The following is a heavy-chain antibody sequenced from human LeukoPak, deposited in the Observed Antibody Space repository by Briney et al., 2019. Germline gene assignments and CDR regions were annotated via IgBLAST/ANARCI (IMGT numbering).Heavy chain of an antibody. CDR2: ISSSSSYI. J-gene: IGHJ4*02. V-gene: IGHV3-21*01. CDR1: GFTFSSYS. CDR3: ARDHPRYCSSTSCYTPPDY. Sequence: GGSLRLSSAASGFTFSSYSMNWVRQAPGKGLEWVSSISSSSSYIYYADSVKGRFTISRDNAKNSLYLQMNSLRAEDTAVYYCARDHPRYCSSTSCYTPPDYWGQGTLVTVSS. D-gene: IGHD2-2*02.